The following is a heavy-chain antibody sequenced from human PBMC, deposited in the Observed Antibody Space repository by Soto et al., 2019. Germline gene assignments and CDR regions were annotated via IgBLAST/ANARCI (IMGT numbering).Heavy chain of an antibody. CDR2: ISNSGGST. V-gene: IGHV3-23*01. D-gene: IGHD4-4*01. CDR3: ANPVAHGRSLTCYSPVTF. Sequence: EVQLLESGGGLVQPGGSMRLSCAASGFTFSSYAMTWVRQAPGKGLEYVSSISNSGGSTYYADSLKGRFTVSRDISKNPFYLHMNSLRADDMAVYYCANPVAHGRSLTCYSPVTFWGQGTLVTVSS. J-gene: IGHJ4*02. CDR1: GFTFSSYA.